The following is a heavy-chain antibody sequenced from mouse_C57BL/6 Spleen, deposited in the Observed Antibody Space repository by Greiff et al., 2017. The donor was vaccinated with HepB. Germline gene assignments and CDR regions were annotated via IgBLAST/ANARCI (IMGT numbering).Heavy chain of an antibody. CDR3: VRQDYDYDYFDY. J-gene: IGHJ2*01. CDR1: GFSFNTYA. V-gene: IGHV10-1*01. CDR2: IRSKSNNYAT. Sequence: DVHLVESGGGLVQPKGSLKLSCAASGFSFNTYAMNWVRQAPGKGLEWVARIRSKSNNYATYYVDSVKDRFTISRDDSESMLYLQMNNLKTEDTAMYYCVRQDYDYDYFDYWGQGTTLTVSS. D-gene: IGHD2-4*01.